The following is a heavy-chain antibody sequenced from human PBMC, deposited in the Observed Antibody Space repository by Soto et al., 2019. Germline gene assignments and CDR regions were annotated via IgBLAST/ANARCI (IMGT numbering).Heavy chain of an antibody. CDR1: GFTFSSYA. D-gene: IGHD1-26*01. V-gene: IGHV3-30-3*01. J-gene: IGHJ4*02. Sequence: QVQLVESGGGVVQPGRSLRLSCAASGFTFSSYAMHWVRQAPGKGLEWVAVISYDGSNKYYADSVKGRFTISRDNSKNTLYLQMNSLRAEDTAVYYCARTPLLWGQGTLVTVSS. CDR2: ISYDGSNK. CDR3: ARTPLL.